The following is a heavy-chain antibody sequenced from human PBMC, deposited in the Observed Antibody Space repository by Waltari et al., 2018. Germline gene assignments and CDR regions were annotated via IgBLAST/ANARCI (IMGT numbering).Heavy chain of an antibody. CDR1: GGSISSYY. D-gene: IGHD1-26*01. CDR3: ARDRGRRNSGSYYGLDY. Sequence: QVQLQESGPGLVKPSETLSLTCTVSGGSISSYYWSWIRQPPGKGLEWIGYIYYSGSTNYNPSLKSRVTISVDTSKNQFSLKLSSVTAADTAVYYWARDRGRRNSGSYYGLDYWGQGTLVTVSS. V-gene: IGHV4-59*01. CDR2: IYYSGST. J-gene: IGHJ4*02.